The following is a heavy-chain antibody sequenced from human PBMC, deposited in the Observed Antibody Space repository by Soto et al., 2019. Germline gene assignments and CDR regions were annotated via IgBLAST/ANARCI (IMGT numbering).Heavy chain of an antibody. CDR2: ISWDGGST. Sequence: SLRLSCAASGFTFDDYAMHWVRQAPGKGLEWVSLISWDGGSTYYADSVKGRFTISRDNSKNSLYLQMNSLRAEDTALYFCAVSSPDIVVLPSSIYFTSWGPGTQVTVSS. V-gene: IGHV3-43D*04. D-gene: IGHD2-15*01. CDR1: GFTFDDYA. J-gene: IGHJ4*02. CDR3: AVSSPDIVVLPSSIYFTS.